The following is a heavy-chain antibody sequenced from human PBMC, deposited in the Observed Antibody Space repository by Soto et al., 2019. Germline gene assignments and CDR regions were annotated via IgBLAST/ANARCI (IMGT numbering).Heavy chain of an antibody. CDR3: TTTGTEHYYDRSGYYYYFDY. CDR1: GFTFSNAW. Sequence: GGSLRLSCAASGFTFSNAWMSWVRQAPGKGLEWVGRIKSKTDGGTTDYAAPVKGRFTISRDDSKNTLYLQMNSLKTEDTAVYYCTTTGTEHYYDRSGYYYYFDYWGQGTLVTVSS. CDR2: IKSKTDGGTT. D-gene: IGHD3-22*01. V-gene: IGHV3-15*01. J-gene: IGHJ4*02.